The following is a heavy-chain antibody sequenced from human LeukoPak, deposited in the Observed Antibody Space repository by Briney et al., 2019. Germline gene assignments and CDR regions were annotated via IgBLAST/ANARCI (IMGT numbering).Heavy chain of an antibody. J-gene: IGHJ4*02. Sequence: GGSLRLSCAASGFTFSNYAMTWVRQAPGKGREWVSVIGGSGVNAYYADSVKGRFTISRDNSKNTVYLQMNSLRADDTALYYCAKDSTWIQLWFDYWGQGTLVTVSS. CDR2: IGGSGVNA. CDR1: GFTFSNYA. V-gene: IGHV3-23*01. CDR3: AKDSTWIQLWFDY. D-gene: IGHD5-18*01.